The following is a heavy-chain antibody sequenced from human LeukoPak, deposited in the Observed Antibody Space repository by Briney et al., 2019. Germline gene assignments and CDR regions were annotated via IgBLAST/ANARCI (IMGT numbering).Heavy chain of an antibody. CDR1: DGSINSYY. Sequence: SETLSLTCSVSDGSINSYYWNWIRRPPGKGLEWIGYIYYNGNTNYSPSLKSRVTMSVDTSKNLFSLKVSSVTAADTAVYYCARGRSNYYGIDVWGQGTTVTVSS. CDR3: ARGRSNYYGIDV. V-gene: IGHV4-59*01. CDR2: IYYNGNT. D-gene: IGHD1-26*01. J-gene: IGHJ6*02.